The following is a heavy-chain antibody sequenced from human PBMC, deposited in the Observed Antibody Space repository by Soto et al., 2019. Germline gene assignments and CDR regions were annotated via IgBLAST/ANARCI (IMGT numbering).Heavy chain of an antibody. Sequence: QVQLVQAGAEMKRPESSVKVSCEASGGPFTNYTLSWVRQAPGQGLEWMGWIIPVLNIAKYAQKFQDRINITAAKSTNTAYLEVSSLRSEDTAIYFWARAPTASAPVVFWGQGTLVTVSS. J-gene: IGHJ4*02. D-gene: IGHD2-21*02. CDR3: ARAPTASAPVVF. V-gene: IGHV1-69*02. CDR1: GGPFTNYT. CDR2: IIPVLNIA.